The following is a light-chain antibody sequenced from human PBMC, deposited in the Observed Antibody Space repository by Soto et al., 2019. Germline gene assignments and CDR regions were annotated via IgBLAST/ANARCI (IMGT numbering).Light chain of an antibody. CDR2: EVS. V-gene: IGLV2-18*02. CDR1: SSDVGSYNR. CDR3: SSYTSINTYV. J-gene: IGLJ1*01. Sequence: QSALTQPPSVSGSPGQSVAISCTGTSSDVGSYNRVSWYQQPPGTAPKVMIYEVSNRPSGVPDRFSGSKSGNTASLTISGLQAEDDADYSCSSYTSINTYVFGTGTNVTVL.